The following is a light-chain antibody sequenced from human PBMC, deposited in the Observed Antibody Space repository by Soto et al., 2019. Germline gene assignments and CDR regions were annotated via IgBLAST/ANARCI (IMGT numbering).Light chain of an antibody. CDR3: QSYDSSLSGSV. J-gene: IGLJ2*01. CDR1: SSNIGAGYD. V-gene: IGLV1-40*01. CDR2: GNS. Sequence: QLVLTQPPSVSGAPGQRVTISCTGSSSNIGAGYDVHWYHQLPGTAPKLLIYGNSNRPSGVPDRFSDSKSGTSASLAITGLQAEDEADYYCQSYDSSLSGSVFGGGTQLTVL.